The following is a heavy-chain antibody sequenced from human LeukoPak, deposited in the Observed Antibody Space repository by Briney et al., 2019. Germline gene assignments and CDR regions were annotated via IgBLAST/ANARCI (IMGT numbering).Heavy chain of an antibody. CDR1: GFTFSSYA. Sequence: QPGGSLRLSCAASGFTFSSYAMSWVRQAPGKGLEWVSAISGSGGSTYYADSVKGRFTISRDNSKNTLYLQMNSLRAEDTAVYYCAKEPPSRLWFGVYYYGMDVWGQGTTVTVSS. D-gene: IGHD3-10*01. J-gene: IGHJ6*02. V-gene: IGHV3-23*01. CDR3: AKEPPSRLWFGVYYYGMDV. CDR2: ISGSGGST.